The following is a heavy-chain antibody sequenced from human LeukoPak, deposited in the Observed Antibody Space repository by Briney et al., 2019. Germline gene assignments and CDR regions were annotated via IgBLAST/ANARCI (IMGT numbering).Heavy chain of an antibody. V-gene: IGHV3-23*01. J-gene: IGHJ4*02. CDR3: ASGGIGVFEN. CDR1: GFTFSIDA. CDR2: ISGGGDST. D-gene: IGHD3-16*01. Sequence: PVGSLRLSCAASGFTFSIDAMGSGRQAPGKGLEWVSVISGGGDSTYYADSVKGRFTISRDNSKNTLYLQMNGLRAEDTAVYYCASGGIGVFENWGQGTLVTVSS.